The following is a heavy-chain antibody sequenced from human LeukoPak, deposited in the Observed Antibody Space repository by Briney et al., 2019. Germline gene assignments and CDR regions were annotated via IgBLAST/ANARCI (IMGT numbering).Heavy chain of an antibody. J-gene: IGHJ4*02. Sequence: SETLSLTCTVSGGSISSYYWSWIRQPPGKGLEWIGYIYYSGSTNYNPSLKSRVTISVDTSKNQSSLKLSSVTAADTAVYYCARVGGGGSPDYWGQGTLVTVSS. D-gene: IGHD2-15*01. CDR2: IYYSGST. CDR1: GGSISSYY. V-gene: IGHV4-59*01. CDR3: ARVGGGGSPDY.